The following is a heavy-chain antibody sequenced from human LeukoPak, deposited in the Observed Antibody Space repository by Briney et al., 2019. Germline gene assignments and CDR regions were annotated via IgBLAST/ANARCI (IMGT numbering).Heavy chain of an antibody. CDR1: GFTFDDYA. V-gene: IGHV3-9*01. D-gene: IGHD2-15*01. CDR3: AKNGDRGAYCSGGSCYPYYYYYIDV. J-gene: IGHJ6*03. Sequence: PGRSLRLSCAASGFTFDDYAMHWVRQAPGKGLEWVSGISWNSGSIGYADSVKGRFTISRDNAKNTLYLQMNSLRAEDTAIYYCAKNGDRGAYCSGGSCYPYYYYYIDVWGKGTTVTISS. CDR2: ISWNSGSI.